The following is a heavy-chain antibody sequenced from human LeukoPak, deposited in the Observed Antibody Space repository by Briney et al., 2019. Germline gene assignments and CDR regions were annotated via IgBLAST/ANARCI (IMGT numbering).Heavy chain of an antibody. J-gene: IGHJ5*02. Sequence: ASVKVSCKASGYTFSSYAMNWVRQAPGQGLEWMGGIIPIFGTANYAQKFQGRVTITADESTSTAYMELSSLRSEDTAVYYCARRMITFGGVPYNWFDPWGQGTLVTVSS. CDR2: IIPIFGTA. CDR3: ARRMITFGGVPYNWFDP. CDR1: GYTFSSYA. D-gene: IGHD3-16*01. V-gene: IGHV1-69*13.